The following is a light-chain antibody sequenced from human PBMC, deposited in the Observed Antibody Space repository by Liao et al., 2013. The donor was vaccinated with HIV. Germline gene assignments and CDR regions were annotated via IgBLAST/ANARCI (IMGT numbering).Light chain of an antibody. V-gene: IGLV3-21*01. CDR3: QSADRSATYEV. CDR1: NIGSKS. Sequence: SYVLTQPPSVSVAPGKTARITCGTNNIGSKSVHWYQQKPGQAPVLVIYHASDRPSGIPERFSGSSSGTTVTLTISGVQAEDEADYYCQSADRSATYEVFGGGTKLSVL. J-gene: IGLJ3*02. CDR2: HAS.